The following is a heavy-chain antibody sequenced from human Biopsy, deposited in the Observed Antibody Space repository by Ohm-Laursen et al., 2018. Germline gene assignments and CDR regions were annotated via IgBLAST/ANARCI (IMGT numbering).Heavy chain of an antibody. CDR1: GYSVTNDYY. D-gene: IGHD2/OR15-2a*01. V-gene: IGHV4-38-2*01. J-gene: IGHJ6*02. CDR2: IYYDGIT. CDR3: ARATNSTGWPYYYFYGMDV. Sequence: SETLSLTWAVSGYSVTNDYYWGWIRQPPGKGLEWIGNIYYDGITYYNPSLKSRVAMSVDTSKNQFSLRLTSVTAADTAVYYCARATNSTGWPYYYFYGMDVWGQGTTVTVSS.